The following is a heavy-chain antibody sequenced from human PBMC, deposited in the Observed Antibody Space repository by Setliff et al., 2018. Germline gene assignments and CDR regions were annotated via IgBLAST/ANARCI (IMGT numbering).Heavy chain of an antibody. CDR2: IYDSGSS. CDR3: GRGFSRIEGWGNWFDP. J-gene: IGHJ5*02. CDR1: GGSVSNSVFF. V-gene: IGHV4-39*01. D-gene: IGHD2-15*01. Sequence: PSETLSLTCTVSGGSVSNSVFFWGWLRQAPGKGLEWIGNIYDSGSSNYNASLKSRLIITRDTSKNQISLKLTSVTAADTAVYYCGRGFSRIEGWGNWFDPWGQGILVTV.